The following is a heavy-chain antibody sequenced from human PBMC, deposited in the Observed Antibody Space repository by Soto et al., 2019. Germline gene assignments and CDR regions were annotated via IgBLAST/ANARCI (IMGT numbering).Heavy chain of an antibody. D-gene: IGHD3-22*01. J-gene: IGHJ3*02. CDR2: IYHSGST. CDR1: GGSISSSNW. CDR3: ARASYDSSGYYDAFDI. V-gene: IGHV4-4*02. Sequence: PSETLSLTCAVSGGSISSSNWWSWVRQPPGKGLEWIGEIYHSGSTNYNPSLKSRVTISVDKSKNQFSLKLSSVTAADTAVYYCARASYDSSGYYDAFDIWGQGTMVTVSS.